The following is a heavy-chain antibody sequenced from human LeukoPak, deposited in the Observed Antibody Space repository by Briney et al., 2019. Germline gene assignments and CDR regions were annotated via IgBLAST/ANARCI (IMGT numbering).Heavy chain of an antibody. V-gene: IGHV3-53*01. CDR2: IYSGGNT. D-gene: IGHD2-15*01. Sequence: PGGSLRLSCAASGFTVSGNYMTWVRQAPGKALEWVPLIYSGGNTYYADSVKGRFTISRDNAKNSLYLQMNSLRVEDTAVYYCARVGCSGGRCPGYGMDVWGQGTTVTVSS. J-gene: IGHJ6*02. CDR1: GFTVSGNY. CDR3: ARVGCSGGRCPGYGMDV.